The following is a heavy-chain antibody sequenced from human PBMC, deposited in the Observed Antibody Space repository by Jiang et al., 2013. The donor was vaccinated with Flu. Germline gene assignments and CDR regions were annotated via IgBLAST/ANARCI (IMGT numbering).Heavy chain of an antibody. J-gene: IGHJ4*02. CDR2: VDPVDGET. CDR1: GYTFTDYY. CDR3: AAFFPGHYDFWSDSTPKNYFDF. V-gene: IGHV1-69-2*01. Sequence: SGAEVKKPGATVKISCKVSGYTFTDYYMHWVQQAPGKGLEWVGLVDPVDGETKYAEKFQGRVTITADTSTDTAYMELNSLRSEDTAVFYCAAFFPGHYDFWSDSTPKNYFDFWGQGTLVTVSS. D-gene: IGHD3-3*01.